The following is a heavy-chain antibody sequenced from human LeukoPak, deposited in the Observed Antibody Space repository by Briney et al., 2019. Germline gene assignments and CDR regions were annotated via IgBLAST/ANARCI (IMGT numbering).Heavy chain of an antibody. CDR1: GFSFSRYW. V-gene: IGHV3-7*01. Sequence: GGSLRLSCAASGFSFSRYWMSWVRQGPGKGLDWVANIKQDGSEKNYVESVKGRFTISRDNAKNSLYLQTNSLRAEDTAVYYCARAGQEWFGELGFDQWGQGTLVIVSS. CDR3: ARAGQEWFGELGFDQ. D-gene: IGHD3-10*01. CDR2: IKQDGSEK. J-gene: IGHJ4*02.